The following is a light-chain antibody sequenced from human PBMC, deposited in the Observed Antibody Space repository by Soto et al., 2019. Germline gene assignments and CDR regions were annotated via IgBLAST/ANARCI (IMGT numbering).Light chain of an antibody. CDR3: QHYKEYPWT. V-gene: IGKV1-5*03. CDR2: LAS. Sequence: IQMTQSPSTLSASEGDRVIITCQPSQSVNNRLAWYQQRPGKAPKLLIYLASTLESGVPSRFSGSGSGTEFTLTISSLQPDDSATYYCQHYKEYPWTFGQGTKVEIK. CDR1: QSVNNR. J-gene: IGKJ1*01.